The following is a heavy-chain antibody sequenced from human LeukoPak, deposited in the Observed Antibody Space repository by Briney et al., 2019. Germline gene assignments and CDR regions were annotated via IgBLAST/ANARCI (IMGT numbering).Heavy chain of an antibody. CDR1: GFTFDDYA. CDR2: ISWDGGST. D-gene: IGHD3-3*01. J-gene: IGHJ5*02. Sequence: GGSLRLSCAASGFTFDDYAMHWVRQAPGKGLEWVSPISWDGGSTYYADSVKGRFTISRDNSKNSLYLQMNSLRAEDTALYYCAKDNLPYDFWSGYYSWGQGTLVTVSS. CDR3: AKDNLPYDFWSGYYS. V-gene: IGHV3-43D*04.